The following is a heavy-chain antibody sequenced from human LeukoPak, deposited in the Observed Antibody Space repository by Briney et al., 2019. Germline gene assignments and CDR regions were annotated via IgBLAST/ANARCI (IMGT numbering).Heavy chain of an antibody. CDR2: IYSGGST. CDR1: GFTVSSNY. J-gene: IGHJ4*02. D-gene: IGHD3-22*01. Sequence: GGSLRLSCAASGFTVSSNYMSWVRQAPGKGLEWVSVIYSGGSTYYADSVKGRFTISRDNSKNTLYLQMNSLRAEDTAVYYCARVVYYYDSSPPFDYWGQGTLVTVSS. CDR3: ARVVYYYDSSPPFDY. V-gene: IGHV3-66*01.